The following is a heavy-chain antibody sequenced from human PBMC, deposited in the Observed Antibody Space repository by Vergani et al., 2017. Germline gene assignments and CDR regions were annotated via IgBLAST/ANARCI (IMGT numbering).Heavy chain of an antibody. CDR3: AREQWLPIDYFDY. J-gene: IGHJ4*02. V-gene: IGHV1-46*01. Sequence: QVQVVQSGAEVKKSGASVKVSCKTSGYTFSNYYMHWVRQAPGQGLEWMGIINPSGGHTNYAQKFQGRVTMTMDTSTSTVYMELSSLRSEDTAIYYCAREQWLPIDYFDYWGQGTLVTVSS. CDR2: INPSGGHT. CDR1: GYTFSNYY. D-gene: IGHD6-19*01.